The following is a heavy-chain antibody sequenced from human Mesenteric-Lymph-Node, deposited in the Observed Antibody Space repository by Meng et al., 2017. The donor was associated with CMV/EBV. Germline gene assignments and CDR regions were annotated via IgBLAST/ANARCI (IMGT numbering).Heavy chain of an antibody. CDR1: GASISKNNW. CDR2: SYLSGNT. V-gene: IGHV4-4*02. CDR3: AKTYDILTRYRYFVS. Sequence: SGASISKNNWWSWVRQSPGKPLEWIGQSYLSGNTNYNPSLESRVTISLDKPKNQFSLKLSSVTAADTAVYYCAKTYDILTRYRYFVSWGQGTLVTVSS. J-gene: IGHJ4*02. D-gene: IGHD3-9*01.